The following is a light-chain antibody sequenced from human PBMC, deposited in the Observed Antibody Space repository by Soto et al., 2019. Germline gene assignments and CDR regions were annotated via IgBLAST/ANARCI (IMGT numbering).Light chain of an antibody. CDR2: DAS. Sequence: EIVMTQSPATLSVSPGERATLSCRASQSVSRNVAWYQQKPGQAPRLLIHDASTRATSISVRFSGSGSGKNFTLTISNLQSEDFAGYYCQQYNNWLWTFGQGTKVEIK. CDR1: QSVSRN. CDR3: QQYNNWLWT. V-gene: IGKV3-15*01. J-gene: IGKJ1*01.